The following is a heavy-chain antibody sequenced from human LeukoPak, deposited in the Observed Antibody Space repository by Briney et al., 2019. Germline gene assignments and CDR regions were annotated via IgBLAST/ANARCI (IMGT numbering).Heavy chain of an antibody. CDR1: GFTFTSSA. D-gene: IGHD3-22*01. CDR3: TRTYYYDSSGYYYGRDAFDI. V-gene: IGHV1-58*01. J-gene: IGHJ3*02. CDR2: IVVGSGNT. Sequence: ASVKVSCKASGFTFTSSAVQWVRRARGQRLEWIGWIVVGSGNTNYAQKFQERVTMTRDTSTSTVYMELSSLRSEDTAVYYCTRTYYYDSSGYYYGRDAFDIWGQGTMVTVSS.